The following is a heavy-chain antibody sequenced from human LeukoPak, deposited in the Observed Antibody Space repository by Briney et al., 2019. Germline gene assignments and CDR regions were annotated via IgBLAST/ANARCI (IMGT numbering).Heavy chain of an antibody. CDR3: ARGITIFGVVMVYFDY. J-gene: IGHJ4*02. D-gene: IGHD3-3*01. CDR2: IYSGGST. Sequence: PGGSLRLSCAASGFNVSSNYMSWVRQAPGKGLEWVSVIYSGGSTYYADSVKGRFTISRDNAKNSLYLQMNSLRAEDTAVYYCARGITIFGVVMVYFDYWGQGTLVTVSS. V-gene: IGHV3-53*01. CDR1: GFNVSSNY.